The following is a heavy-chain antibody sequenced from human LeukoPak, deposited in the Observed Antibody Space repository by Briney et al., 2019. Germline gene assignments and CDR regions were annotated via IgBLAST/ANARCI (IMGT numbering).Heavy chain of an antibody. CDR3: AGGVGAGAFDI. Sequence: EASVKVSCKASSYTFTSFGISWVRQAPGQGLEWMGWISAYDGNTNYAQNLQGRVTMTTDTSTSTVYMELWSLRSDDTAVYYCAGGVGAGAFDIWGQGTMVTVSS. J-gene: IGHJ3*02. CDR2: ISAYDGNT. CDR1: SYTFTSFG. V-gene: IGHV1-18*01. D-gene: IGHD1-26*01.